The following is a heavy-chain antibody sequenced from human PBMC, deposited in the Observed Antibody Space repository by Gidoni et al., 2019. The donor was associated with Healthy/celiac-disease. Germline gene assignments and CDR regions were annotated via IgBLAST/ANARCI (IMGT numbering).Heavy chain of an antibody. CDR3: ATLQRFGELSIYYYGMDV. CDR2: IIPIFCTA. CDR1: GGTFSSYA. J-gene: IGHJ6*02. Sequence: QVQLMQSGAEVKKPGSSVKFSCKASGGTFSSYALSWVRQAPGQGLEWMGGIIPIFCTANYAQKFQGRVTITADKSTSTAYMELSSLRSEDTAVYYCATLQRFGELSIYYYGMDVWGQGTTVTVSS. V-gene: IGHV1-69*06. D-gene: IGHD3-10*01.